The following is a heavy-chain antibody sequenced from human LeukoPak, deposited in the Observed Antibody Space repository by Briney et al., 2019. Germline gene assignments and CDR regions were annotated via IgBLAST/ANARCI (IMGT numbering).Heavy chain of an antibody. CDR2: ISSSSDYT. Sequence: GGSLRLSCAASGFTFSDYHMSWIRQAPGKGLEWVSYISSSSDYTHFAESVKGRFTISRDNAKNTLYLQMNSLRVEDTAVYYCARGSDIAAAVKIYGSEFWGQGTLVTVSS. D-gene: IGHD6-13*01. J-gene: IGHJ4*02. CDR1: GFTFSDYH. V-gene: IGHV3-11*06. CDR3: ARGSDIAAAVKIYGSEF.